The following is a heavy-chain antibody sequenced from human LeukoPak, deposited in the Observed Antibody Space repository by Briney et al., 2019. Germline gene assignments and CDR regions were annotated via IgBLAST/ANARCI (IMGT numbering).Heavy chain of an antibody. CDR2: INHSGST. J-gene: IGHJ3*02. CDR1: GGSFSGYY. CDR3: ARRPYDYYDSSGYSVAFDI. D-gene: IGHD3-22*01. V-gene: IGHV4-34*01. Sequence: SETLSLTCAVYGGSFSGYYWSWIRQPPGKGLEWIGEINHSGSTNYNPSLKSRVTISVDTSKNQFSLKLSSVTAADTAVYYCARRPYDYYDSSGYSVAFDIWGQGTMVTVPS.